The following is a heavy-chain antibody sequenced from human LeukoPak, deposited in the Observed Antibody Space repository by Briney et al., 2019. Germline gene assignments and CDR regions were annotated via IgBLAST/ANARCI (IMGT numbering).Heavy chain of an antibody. Sequence: GGSLRLSCAVSGFTFSSSRLNWVRQAPGKGLEWISSISATGTYIFYADSVKGRFAISRDNANNSVFLRMDSLRAEGTALYYCAMTRFTMLRERDDSFDMWGQGTMVTVSS. CDR3: AMTRFTMLRERDDSFDM. CDR2: ISATGTYI. CDR1: GFTFSSSR. D-gene: IGHD3-10*01. V-gene: IGHV3-21*01. J-gene: IGHJ3*02.